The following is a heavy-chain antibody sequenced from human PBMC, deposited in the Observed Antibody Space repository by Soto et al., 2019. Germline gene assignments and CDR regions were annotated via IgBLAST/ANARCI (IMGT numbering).Heavy chain of an antibody. V-gene: IGHV1-18*01. CDR1: GYTFTSYG. CDR2: ISANNGNT. CDR3: ARDRGSSALDY. D-gene: IGHD1-26*01. Sequence: QVQLVQSGAEVKKPGASVKVSCKASGYTFTSYGISWVRQAPGQGLEWMGWISANNGNTNYAQKLQGRVTMTTDTATSTAHMELRRLQSDDPAVYYCARDRGSSALDYWGQGTLVTVSS. J-gene: IGHJ4*02.